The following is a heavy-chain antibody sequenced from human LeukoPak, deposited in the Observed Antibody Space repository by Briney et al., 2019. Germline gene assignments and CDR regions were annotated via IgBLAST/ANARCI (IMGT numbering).Heavy chain of an antibody. CDR2: ISWNSGSI. V-gene: IGHV3-9*01. CDR3: AKDSRSVAGTFDY. CDR1: GFTFDDYA. J-gene: IGHJ4*02. D-gene: IGHD6-19*01. Sequence: PGGSLRLSCAASGFTFDDYAMHWVRQAPGKGLEWVSGISWNSGSIGYADSVKGRFTISRDNAKNSLYLQMNSLRAEDTALYYCAKDSRSVAGTFDYWGQGTLVTVSS.